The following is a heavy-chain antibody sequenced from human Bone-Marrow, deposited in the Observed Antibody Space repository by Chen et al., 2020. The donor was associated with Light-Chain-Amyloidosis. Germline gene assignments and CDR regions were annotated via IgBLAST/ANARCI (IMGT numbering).Heavy chain of an antibody. CDR1: GYSMNDAYY. J-gene: IGHJ3*02. V-gene: IGHV4-38-2*02. D-gene: IGHD3-22*01. CDR2: IYRNGNA. CDR3: ARDHVDSDSSGYYYHGAFDI. Sequence: VHLQESGPGLVKPSETLSLTCIVSGYSMNDAYYSGWFRQTPEKGLEWIGSIYRNGNAHYTPSLKSRVTISIDTSTNHFSLQLNSVTAADTAVYYCARDHVDSDSSGYYYHGAFDIWGQGTVVTVSS.